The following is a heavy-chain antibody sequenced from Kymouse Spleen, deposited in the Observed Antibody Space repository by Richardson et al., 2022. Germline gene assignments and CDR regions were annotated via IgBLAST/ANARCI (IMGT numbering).Heavy chain of an antibody. Sequence: QVQLVQSGAEVKKPGASVKVSCKASGYTFTSYGISWVRQAPGQGLEWMGWISAYNGNTNYAQKLQGRVTMTTDTSTSTAYMELRSLRSDDTAVYYCARDISGSYYDYYYYYGMDVWGQGTTVTVSS. CDR1: GYTFTSYG. D-gene: IGHD1-26*01. CDR2: ISAYNGNT. V-gene: IGHV1-18*01. CDR3: ARDISGSYYDYYYYYGMDV. J-gene: IGHJ6*02.